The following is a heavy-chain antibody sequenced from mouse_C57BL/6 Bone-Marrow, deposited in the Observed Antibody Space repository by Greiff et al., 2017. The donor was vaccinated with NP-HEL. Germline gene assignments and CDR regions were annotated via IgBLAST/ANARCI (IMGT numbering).Heavy chain of an antibody. J-gene: IGHJ4*01. CDR1: GYTFTNYW. CDR2: IYPGGGYT. D-gene: IGHD2-3*01. CDR3: ERVYDGYSYYYAMDY. Sequence: VKLMESGAELVRPGTSVKMSCKASGYTFTNYWIGWAKQRPGHGLEWIGDIYPGGGYTNYNEKFKGKATLTAYKSSSTAYMQFSSLTSEDSAIYYCERVYDGYSYYYAMDYWGQGTSVTVSS. V-gene: IGHV1-63*01.